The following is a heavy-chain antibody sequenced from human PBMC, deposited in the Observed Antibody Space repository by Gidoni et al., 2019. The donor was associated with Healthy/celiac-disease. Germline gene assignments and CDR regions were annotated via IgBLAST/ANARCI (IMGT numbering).Heavy chain of an antibody. J-gene: IGHJ5*02. Sequence: EVQLVESGGGLVQPGGSRRLSCAASGFTFSSYSWNWVRQAPGKGLEWVSYISSSSSTIYYADSVKGRFTISRDNAKNSLYLQMNSLRAEDTAVYYCARAGGSYYNQPRYNWFDPWGQGTLVTVSS. D-gene: IGHD3-10*01. CDR1: GFTFSSYS. CDR3: ARAGGSYYNQPRYNWFDP. CDR2: ISSSSSTI. V-gene: IGHV3-48*01.